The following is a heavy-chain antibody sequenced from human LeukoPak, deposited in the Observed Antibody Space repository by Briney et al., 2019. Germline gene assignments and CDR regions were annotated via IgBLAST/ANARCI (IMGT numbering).Heavy chain of an antibody. CDR1: GYTFTSYG. Sequence: SVKVSCKASGYTFTSYGISWVRQAPGQGLEWMGGIIPIFGTANYAQKFQGRVTITADESTSTAYMELSSLRSEDTAVYYCARGGDIVVVPAAMIYWGQGTLVTVSS. V-gene: IGHV1-69*13. CDR3: ARGGDIVVVPAAMIY. D-gene: IGHD2-2*01. J-gene: IGHJ4*02. CDR2: IIPIFGTA.